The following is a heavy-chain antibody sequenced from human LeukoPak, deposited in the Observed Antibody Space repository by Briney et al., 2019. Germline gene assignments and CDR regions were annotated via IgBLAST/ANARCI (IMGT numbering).Heavy chain of an antibody. D-gene: IGHD6-19*01. Sequence: PGGSLRLSCAASGFTFSSYSMHWVRQTPGKGLEWVAVISYDGGNKYYADSVKGRFTISRDNSKNTLYLQMNSLRAEDTAVYYCARDDRSGLVSPGYWGQGTLVTVSS. CDR1: GFTFSSYS. CDR3: ARDDRSGLVSPGY. CDR2: ISYDGGNK. J-gene: IGHJ4*02. V-gene: IGHV3-30-3*01.